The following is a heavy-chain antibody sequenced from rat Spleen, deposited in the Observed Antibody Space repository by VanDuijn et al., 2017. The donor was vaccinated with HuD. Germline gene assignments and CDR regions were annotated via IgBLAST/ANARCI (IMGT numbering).Heavy chain of an antibody. J-gene: IGHJ4*01. Sequence: QVQLKESGPGLVQPSQTLSLTCTVSGFSLTSNSVHWVRQPPGKGLEWMGGIWGDGSTDYNSALKSRLSISRDTSKSQVFLKMNSLQTDDTAIYFCTGYYDGTYYSKDYVMDAWGQGASVTVSS. CDR2: IWGDGST. CDR3: TGYYDGTYYSKDYVMDA. CDR1: GFSLTSNS. V-gene: IGHV2-1*01. D-gene: IGHD1-12*02.